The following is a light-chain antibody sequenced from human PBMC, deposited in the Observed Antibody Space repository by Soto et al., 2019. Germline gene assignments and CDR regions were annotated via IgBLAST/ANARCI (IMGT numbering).Light chain of an antibody. CDR3: QQTYSAPPR. V-gene: IGKV1-39*01. CDR2: AVS. Sequence: DIQMTQSPSSLSASVGDRVTITCRASQSIGTNLNWYQQRPGNAPKPLIYAVSSLQSGVSSRFSGSGSGTDFTLSIHSLHREDFATYYCQQTYSAPPRLGQGTKV. CDR1: QSIGTN. J-gene: IGKJ1*01.